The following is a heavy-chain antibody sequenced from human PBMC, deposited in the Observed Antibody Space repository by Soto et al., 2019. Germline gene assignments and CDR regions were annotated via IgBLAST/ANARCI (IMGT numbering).Heavy chain of an antibody. J-gene: IGHJ4*02. Sequence: EVQLVESGGGLVQPGRSLRLSCAASGFTFDDYAMHWVRQAPGKGLEWVSGISWNSGSIGYADSVKGRFTISRDNAKNSLYLQMNSLRAEDTALYYCAKDLGSGWYYDYWGQGTLVTVSS. D-gene: IGHD6-19*01. CDR1: GFTFDDYA. CDR3: AKDLGSGWYYDY. V-gene: IGHV3-9*01. CDR2: ISWNSGSI.